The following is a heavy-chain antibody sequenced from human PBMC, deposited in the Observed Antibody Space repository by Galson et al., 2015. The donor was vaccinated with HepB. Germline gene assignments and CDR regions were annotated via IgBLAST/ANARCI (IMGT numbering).Heavy chain of an antibody. CDR2: INHSGST. J-gene: IGHJ1*01. CDR1: GGSFSGYY. D-gene: IGHD1-26*01. Sequence: SETLSLTCAVYGGSFSGYYWSWIRQPPGKGLEWIGEINHSGSTNYNPSLKSRVTISVDTSKNQFSLKLSSVTAADTAVYYRARGFRVEWELQRGKYFQHWGQGTLVTVSS. V-gene: IGHV4-34*01. CDR3: ARGFRVEWELQRGKYFQH.